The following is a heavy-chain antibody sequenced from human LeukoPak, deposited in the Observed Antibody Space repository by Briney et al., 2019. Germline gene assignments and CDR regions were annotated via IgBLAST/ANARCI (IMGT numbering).Heavy chain of an antibody. Sequence: PSETLSLTCTVSSGSISSGGYYWSWIRQLSGKGLEWIGSTSYSGTTYYNPSLKSRVTISLDTSKNQFSLKLTSVSAADTAVYYCAKGRAAAGQYYFDYWGQGALVTVSS. CDR1: SGSISSGGYY. CDR2: TSYSGTT. J-gene: IGHJ4*02. V-gene: IGHV4-31*03. CDR3: AKGRAAAGQYYFDY. D-gene: IGHD6-13*01.